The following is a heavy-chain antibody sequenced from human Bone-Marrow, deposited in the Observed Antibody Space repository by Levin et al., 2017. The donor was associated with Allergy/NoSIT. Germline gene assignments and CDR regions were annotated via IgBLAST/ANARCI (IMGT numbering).Heavy chain of an antibody. CDR2: IHSGGVSI. CDR3: ARDYYGSGSYPFDY. V-gene: IGHV3-48*04. Sequence: GGSLRLSCAASGFTFSTYNLNWVRQAPGKGLEWVSYIHSGGVSIYYADSVKGRFTISRDNAKNSLYLQMNSLRAEDTAVYYCARDYYGSGSYPFDYWGQGTLVTVSS. D-gene: IGHD3-10*01. CDR1: GFTFSTYN. J-gene: IGHJ4*02.